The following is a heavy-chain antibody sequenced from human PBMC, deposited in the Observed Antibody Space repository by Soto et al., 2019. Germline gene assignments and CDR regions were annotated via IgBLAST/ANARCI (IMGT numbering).Heavy chain of an antibody. CDR3: ARDSYTRPFDT. CDR2: IKQDGSEK. J-gene: IGHJ5*02. V-gene: IGHV3-7*01. CDR1: GFTFSSYW. D-gene: IGHD2-2*02. Sequence: GGSLRLSCAATGFTFSSYWMSWVRQAPGKGLEWVANIKQDGSEKYYVDTVKGRFTISRDNAKNSLYMKMDSLRADDTAVYYCARDSYTRPFDTWGQGTLVTVSS.